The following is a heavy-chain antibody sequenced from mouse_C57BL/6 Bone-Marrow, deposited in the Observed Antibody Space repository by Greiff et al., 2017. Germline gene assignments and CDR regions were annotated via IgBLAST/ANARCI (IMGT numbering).Heavy chain of an antibody. CDR2: IWSGGST. V-gene: IGHV2-2*01. J-gene: IGHJ4*01. D-gene: IGHD6-1*01. Sequence: VQRVESGPGLVQPSQSLSITCTVSGFSLTSYGVHWVRQSPGKGLEWLGEIWSGGSTAYNVAFISRLSISKDNSKSQVFFKMNSLQADGLALEYCARNFGSSECVPYYYAMDYWGQGTSVTVSS. CDR3: ARNFGSSECVPYYYAMDY. CDR1: GFSLTSYG.